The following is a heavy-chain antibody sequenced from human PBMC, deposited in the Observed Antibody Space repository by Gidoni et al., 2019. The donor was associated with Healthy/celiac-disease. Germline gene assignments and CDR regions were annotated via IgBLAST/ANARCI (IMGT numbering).Heavy chain of an antibody. CDR3: ARESVNWNHHWFDP. D-gene: IGHD1-1*01. V-gene: IGHV4-59*01. CDR1: GGPISSYY. CDR2: IYYSGST. Sequence: QVQLQESGPGLVKPSETLSLTCTAPGGPISSYYWSWIRQPPGKGLEWIGYIYYSGSTNYNPSLKSRVTISGDTSKNQFSLKLSSVTAADTAVYYCARESVNWNHHWFDPWGQGTLVTVSS. J-gene: IGHJ5*02.